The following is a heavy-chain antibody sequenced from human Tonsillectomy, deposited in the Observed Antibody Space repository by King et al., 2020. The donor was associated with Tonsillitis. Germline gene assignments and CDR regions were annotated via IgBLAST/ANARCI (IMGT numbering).Heavy chain of an antibody. Sequence: VQLQESGPGLMKPSQTLSLTCAVSGGSISSGGYSWSWIRQPPGKGLEWIGYIFYSGSTYYNPSLKSRVTISLDTSKNQFSLKLNSVTAADTAVYYCARDDGLVPAAFLFDYWGQGTLVTVSS. CDR2: IFYSGST. CDR3: ARDDGLVPAAFLFDY. D-gene: IGHD2-2*01. CDR1: GGSISSGGYS. J-gene: IGHJ4*02. V-gene: IGHV4-30-4*07.